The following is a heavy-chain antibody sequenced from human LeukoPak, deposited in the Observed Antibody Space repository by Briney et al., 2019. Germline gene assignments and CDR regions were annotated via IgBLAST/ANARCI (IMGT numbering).Heavy chain of an antibody. CDR2: IYSSGST. V-gene: IGHV4-4*07. CDR3: ARYSGSYLYYFDY. CDR1: GGSISSYY. D-gene: IGHD1-26*01. J-gene: IGHJ4*02. Sequence: PSETLSLTCTVSGGSISSYYWSWIRQPAGKGLEWIGRIYSSGSTNYNPSLKSRVTISVDKSKNQFPLKLSSVTAADTAVYYCARYSGSYLYYFDYWGQGTLVTVSS.